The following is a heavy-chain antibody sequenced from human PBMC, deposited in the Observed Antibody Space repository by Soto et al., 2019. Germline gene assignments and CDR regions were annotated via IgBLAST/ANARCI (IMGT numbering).Heavy chain of an antibody. CDR2: ISSSSSTI. Sequence: EVQLVESGGGLVQPGGSLRLSCAASGFTFSSYSMNWVRQAPGKGLEWVSYISSSSSTIYYADSVKGRFTISRDNAKNSLYLQMNILRDEDTAVYYCARENDDFWSGYYKGEIDYWGQGTLVTVSS. CDR1: GFTFSSYS. V-gene: IGHV3-48*02. J-gene: IGHJ4*02. D-gene: IGHD3-3*01. CDR3: ARENDDFWSGYYKGEIDY.